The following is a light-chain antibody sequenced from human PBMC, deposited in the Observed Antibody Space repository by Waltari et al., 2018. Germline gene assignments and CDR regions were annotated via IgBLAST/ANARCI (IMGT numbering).Light chain of an antibody. CDR3: SSYTNTNTLV. CDR2: DVS. J-gene: IGLJ2*01. Sequence: QSALTQPASVSGSPGQSITISCTGTSNDVGVYNYVSWYQHLPGKAPKLIIYDVSRRPSVVSNRFSGSKSVNTASLTISGLQAEDEADYYCSSYTNTNTLVFGGGTKVTVL. V-gene: IGLV2-14*03. CDR1: SNDVGVYNY.